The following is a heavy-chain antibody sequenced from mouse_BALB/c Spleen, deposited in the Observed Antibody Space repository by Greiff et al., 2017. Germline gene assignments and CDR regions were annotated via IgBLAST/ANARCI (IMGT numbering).Heavy chain of an antibody. CDR3: TRDFPAAY. CDR2: INPSNGGT. CDR1: GYTFTSYY. V-gene: IGHV1S81*02. J-gene: IGHJ3*01. Sequence: QVQLQQSGAELVKPGASVKLSCKASGYTFTSYYMYWVKQRPGQGLEWIGEINPSNGGTNFNEKFKSKATLTVDKSSSTAYMQLSSLTSEDSAVYYCTRDFPAAYWGQGTLVTVSA.